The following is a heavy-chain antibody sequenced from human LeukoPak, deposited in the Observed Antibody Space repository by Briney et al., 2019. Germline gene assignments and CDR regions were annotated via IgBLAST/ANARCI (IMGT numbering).Heavy chain of an antibody. Sequence: SETLSLTCTDTGGSISRYYWRWIRQPPGKKLEWIGYIYYSGSTNYNPSLKSRVTISVDTSKNQFSLKLSSVTAADTAVYYCARGDVGYCSSTSCHYFDYWGQGTLVTVSS. J-gene: IGHJ4*02. D-gene: IGHD2-2*01. CDR3: ARGDVGYCSSTSCHYFDY. V-gene: IGHV4-59*01. CDR1: GGSISRYY. CDR2: IYYSGST.